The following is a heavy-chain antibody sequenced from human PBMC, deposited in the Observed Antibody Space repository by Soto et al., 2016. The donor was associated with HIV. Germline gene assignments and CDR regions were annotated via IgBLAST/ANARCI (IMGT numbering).Heavy chain of an antibody. V-gene: IGHV3-43*02. CDR2: ISGDGGNT. D-gene: IGHD2-15*01. CDR1: GFTFDDYA. J-gene: IGHJ1*01. CDR3: AKAPHPTKYCSGGSCYFYFQH. Sequence: EVQLVESGGGVVQPGGSLRLSCAASGFTFDDYAMHWVRQAPGKGLEWVSLISGDGGNTYYTDSVKGRFTISRDNSKNSLYLQMNSLRTEDTALYYCAKAPHPTKYCSGGSCYFYFQHWGQGTLVTVSS.